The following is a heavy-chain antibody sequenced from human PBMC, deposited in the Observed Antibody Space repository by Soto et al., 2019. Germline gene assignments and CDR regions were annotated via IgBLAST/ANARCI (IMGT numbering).Heavy chain of an antibody. Sequence: GESLKIPCKGPGYSFTSYWLNLVRQVPGKGLGGVGRIDSCDSYTIYSPSFQGHVTISADKSISTAYLQWSRLKASDTAMYYCARLGGSKHSVTAKEVDYYYYGMDVWGHGTTVTVSS. CDR1: GYSFTSYW. V-gene: IGHV5-10-1*01. CDR2: IDSCDSYT. CDR3: ARLGGSKHSVTAKEVDYYYYGMDV. J-gene: IGHJ6*02. D-gene: IGHD3-3*01.